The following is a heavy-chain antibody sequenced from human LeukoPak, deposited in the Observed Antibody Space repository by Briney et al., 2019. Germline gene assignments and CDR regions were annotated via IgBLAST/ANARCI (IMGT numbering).Heavy chain of an antibody. CDR3: ARVDLFYDSGGYYASSPIFDY. D-gene: IGHD3-22*01. CDR1: GASISSNNW. J-gene: IGHJ4*02. Sequence: SGTLSLTCTISGASISSNNWWSWVRQPPGKGLEWIGEIYHGGGINYKPSLRSRVTMSVDESKNHFSLKLSSVTAADTAVYYCARVDLFYDSGGYYASSPIFDYWGQGILVTVSS. V-gene: IGHV4-4*02. CDR2: IYHGGGI.